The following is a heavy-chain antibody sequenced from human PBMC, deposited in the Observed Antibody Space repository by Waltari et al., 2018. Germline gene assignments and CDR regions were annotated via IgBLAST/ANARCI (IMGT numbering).Heavy chain of an antibody. CDR2: ISGSGGST. J-gene: IGHJ6*02. Sequence: EVQLLESGGGLVQPGGSLRLSCAASGFTFSSYAMRWVRQAPGTGLELVSAISGSGGSTYYADSVKGRFTISRDNSKNTLYLQMNSLRAEDTAVYYCAKGPYSSGWYLIGGEDLYGMDVWGQGTTVTVSS. D-gene: IGHD6-19*01. CDR1: GFTFSSYA. V-gene: IGHV3-23*01. CDR3: AKGPYSSGWYLIGGEDLYGMDV.